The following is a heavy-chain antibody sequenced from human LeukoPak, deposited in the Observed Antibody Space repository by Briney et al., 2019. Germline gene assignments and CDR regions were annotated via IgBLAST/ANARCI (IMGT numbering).Heavy chain of an antibody. CDR1: GGSISSSNW. V-gene: IGHV4-4*02. Sequence: PSETLSLTCAVSGGSISSSNWWSWVRQPPGKGLEWIGEIYHSGSTNYNPSLKSRVTISVDKSKNQFSLKLSSVTAADTAVYYCARVSWEGPYGSGSYHYYYYGMDVWGKGTTVTVSS. J-gene: IGHJ6*04. CDR3: ARVSWEGPYGSGSYHYYYYGMDV. D-gene: IGHD3-10*01. CDR2: IYHSGST.